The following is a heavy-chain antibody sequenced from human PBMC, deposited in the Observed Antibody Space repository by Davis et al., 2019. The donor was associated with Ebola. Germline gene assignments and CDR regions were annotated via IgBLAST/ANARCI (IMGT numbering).Heavy chain of an antibody. D-gene: IGHD5-12*01. Sequence: PSETLSLTCTVSGGSISSGGYYWSWIRQHPGKGLEWIGYIYYSGSTYYNPSLKSRVTISVDTSKNQFSLKLSSVTAADTAVYYCARASLRLIDYWGQGTLVTVSS. CDR2: IYYSGST. CDR3: ARASLRLIDY. CDR1: GGSISSGGYY. J-gene: IGHJ4*02. V-gene: IGHV4-31*03.